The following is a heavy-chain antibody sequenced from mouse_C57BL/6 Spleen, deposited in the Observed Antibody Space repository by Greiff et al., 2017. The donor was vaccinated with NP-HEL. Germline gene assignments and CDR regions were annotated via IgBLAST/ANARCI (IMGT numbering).Heavy chain of an antibody. CDR3: AREAHYYGSSFFDY. D-gene: IGHD1-1*01. CDR1: GFTFSDYY. CDR2: INYDGSST. Sequence: DVQLVESEGGLVQPGSSMKLSCTASGFTFSDYYMAWVRQVPEKGLEWVANINYDGSSTYYLDSLKSRFIISRDNAKNILYLQMSSLKSEDTATYYCAREAHYYGSSFFDYWGQGTTLTVSS. V-gene: IGHV5-16*01. J-gene: IGHJ2*01.